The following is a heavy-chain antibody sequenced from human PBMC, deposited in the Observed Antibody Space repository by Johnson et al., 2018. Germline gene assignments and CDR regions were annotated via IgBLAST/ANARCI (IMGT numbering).Heavy chain of an antibody. D-gene: IGHD2-21*01. Sequence: VQLQESGGGLVQPGGSLRLSCAASGFTFSNYAMTWVRQAPGKGLEWVSGISGSGDDTYYADSVKGRFTVSRDNSKSKVYLQMNSLWVEDTALYYCAKPVHISGCSMDVWGEGTTVTVSP. J-gene: IGHJ6*04. CDR2: ISGSGDDT. CDR3: AKPVHISGCSMDV. CDR1: GFTFSNYA. V-gene: IGHV3-23*01.